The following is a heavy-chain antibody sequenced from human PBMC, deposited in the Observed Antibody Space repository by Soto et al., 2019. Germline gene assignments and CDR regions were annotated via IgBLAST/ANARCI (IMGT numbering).Heavy chain of an antibody. J-gene: IGHJ2*01. Sequence: PSETLSLTCTVSGGSISSYYWSWIRQPPGKGLEWIGYIYYSGSTNCNPSLKSRVTISVDTSKNQFSLKLSSVTAADTAVYYCARGAAAGTRYFDLWGRGTLVTVSS. CDR3: ARGAAAGTRYFDL. CDR1: GGSISSYY. CDR2: IYYSGST. D-gene: IGHD6-13*01. V-gene: IGHV4-59*01.